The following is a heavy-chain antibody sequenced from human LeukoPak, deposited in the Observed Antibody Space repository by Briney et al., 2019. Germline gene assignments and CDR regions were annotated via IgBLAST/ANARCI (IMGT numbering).Heavy chain of an antibody. CDR3: ARDNNGSCRACSWFDP. CDR2: INHSGST. J-gene: IGHJ5*02. V-gene: IGHV4-34*01. CDR1: GGSFSGYY. D-gene: IGHD1-26*01. Sequence: SETLSLTCAVYGGSFSGYYWSWIRQPPGKGLEWIGEINHSGSTNYNPSLKSRVTISVDTSKNQFSLKLSSVTAADTAVYYCARDNNGSCRACSWFDPWGQGTLVTVSS.